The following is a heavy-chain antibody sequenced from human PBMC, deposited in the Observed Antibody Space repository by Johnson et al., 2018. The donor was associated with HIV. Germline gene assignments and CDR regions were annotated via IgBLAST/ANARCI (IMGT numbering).Heavy chain of an antibody. CDR1: GFTFSNYG. D-gene: IGHD4-23*01. V-gene: IGHV3-30*18. Sequence: QVQLVESGGGLVQPGRSLRLSCAASGFTFSNYGMHWVRQAPGKGLEWVAVILYDGSNKYYADSVKGRFTISRDNSKNTLYLQMNSLRAEDTAVYYCSKDTGGNSGSDAFDIWGQGTMVTVSS. CDR2: ILYDGSNK. J-gene: IGHJ3*02. CDR3: SKDTGGNSGSDAFDI.